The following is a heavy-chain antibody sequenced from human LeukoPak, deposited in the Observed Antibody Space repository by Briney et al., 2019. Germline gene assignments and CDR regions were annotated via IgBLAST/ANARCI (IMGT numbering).Heavy chain of an antibody. CDR1: GFTFSSYS. V-gene: IGHV3-48*04. Sequence: GGSLRLSCAASGFTFSSYSMNWVRQAPGKGLEWVSYISSSGSTIYYADSVKGRFTISRDNAKNSLYLQMNSLRAEDTAVYYCATGQQLYYRGYWGQGTLVTVSS. J-gene: IGHJ4*02. D-gene: IGHD6-13*01. CDR3: ATGQQLYYRGY. CDR2: ISSSGSTI.